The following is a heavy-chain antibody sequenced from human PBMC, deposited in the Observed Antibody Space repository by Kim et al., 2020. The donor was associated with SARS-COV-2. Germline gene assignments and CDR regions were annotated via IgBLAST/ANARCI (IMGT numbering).Heavy chain of an antibody. D-gene: IGHD4-17*01. CDR1: GFTFSSYS. Sequence: GGSLRLSCAASGFTFSSYSMAWVRQAPGKGLEWVSVISGDALVTYYADSVKGRFTISRDNSKNTLYMQMNTLTAGDTAVYYCAKSRTTVTYRYGLDVWGQGTTVTVSS. CDR3: AKSRTTVTYRYGLDV. CDR2: ISGDALVT. V-gene: IGHV3-23*01. J-gene: IGHJ6*02.